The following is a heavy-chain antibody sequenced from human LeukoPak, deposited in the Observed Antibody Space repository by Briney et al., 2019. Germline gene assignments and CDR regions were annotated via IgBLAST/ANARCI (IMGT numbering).Heavy chain of an antibody. CDR2: IYYSGST. Sequence: SETLSLTCTVSGGSISSSSYYWGWIRQPPGKGLEWIGNIYYSGSTYYNPSLKSRFTISVDTSKNQFSLKLSSVTAADTAVYYCARFTEDTSWYFDLWGRGTLVTVSS. J-gene: IGHJ2*01. D-gene: IGHD2-15*01. CDR1: GGSISSSSYY. CDR3: ARFTEDTSWYFDL. V-gene: IGHV4-39*07.